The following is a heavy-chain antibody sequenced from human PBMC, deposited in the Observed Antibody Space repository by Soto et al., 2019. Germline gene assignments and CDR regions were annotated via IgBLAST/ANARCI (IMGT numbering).Heavy chain of an antibody. V-gene: IGHV4-61*01. CDR2: IYSSGST. D-gene: IGHD2-2*02. CDR3: ARFVRSCSGTTCYTRADV. CDR1: GGSVSSDTHY. J-gene: IGHJ6*02. Sequence: SETLSLTCTVSGGSVSSDTHYWSWIRQPPGQRLEWIGFIYSSGSTNYNPSLKGRVTMSVDTSKNQFSLKLRSVIVADTAVYHCARFVRSCSGTTCYTRADVWGQGTTVTVSS.